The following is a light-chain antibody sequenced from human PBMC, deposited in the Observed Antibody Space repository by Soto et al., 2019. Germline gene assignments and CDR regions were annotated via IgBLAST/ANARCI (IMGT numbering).Light chain of an antibody. CDR3: QHRTNWPT. CDR1: QSISSS. V-gene: IGKV3-11*01. CDR2: DAS. J-gene: IGKJ4*01. Sequence: EVVLTHSPAILSLSPGVRSTLSCRASQSISSSLAWYQHKPGRAPRLLIYDASNRATGIPARFSGSGSGTYFTLTISSLEPEDFAVYYCQHRTNWPTFGGGTKVEIK.